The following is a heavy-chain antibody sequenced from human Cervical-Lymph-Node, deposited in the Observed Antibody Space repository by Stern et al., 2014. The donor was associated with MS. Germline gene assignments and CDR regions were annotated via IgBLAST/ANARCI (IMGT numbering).Heavy chain of an antibody. CDR3: ARGYLLD. J-gene: IGHJ4*02. CDR2: IDSCGNT. V-gene: IGHV3-53*01. D-gene: IGHD1-1*01. Sequence: EVQLVQSGGDLIQPGGSLRLSCAASGFIVSSNYMSWVRQAPGKGLEWVSVIDSCGNTYYADSVKGRFTISRDVSKNTLYLQMNSLRVDDTAVYSCARGYLLDWGQGTLVTVSS. CDR1: GFIVSSNY.